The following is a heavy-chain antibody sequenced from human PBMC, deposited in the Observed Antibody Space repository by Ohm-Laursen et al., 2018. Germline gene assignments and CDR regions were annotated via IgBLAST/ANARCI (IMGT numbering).Heavy chain of an antibody. CDR2: INSDGSST. V-gene: IGHV3-74*01. CDR3: ARGYIVAYQPQGEDYFDY. Sequence: GSLRLSCTASGFTFSSYCMHWVRQAPGKGLVWVSRINSDGSSTSYADSVKGRFTISRDNAKNTLYLQMNSLRAEDTAVYYCARGYIVAYQPQGEDYFDYWGQGTLVTVSS. CDR1: GFTFSSYC. D-gene: IGHD2-15*01. J-gene: IGHJ4*02.